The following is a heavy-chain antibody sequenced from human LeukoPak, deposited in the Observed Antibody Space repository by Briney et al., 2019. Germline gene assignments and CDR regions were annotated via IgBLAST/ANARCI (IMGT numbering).Heavy chain of an antibody. J-gene: IGHJ6*03. CDR3: ARERGTNYYDSSAIYMDV. Sequence: PGGSLRLSCAASGFTFSSYAMHWVRQAPGKGLEWVAVISYDGSNKYYADSVKGRFTISRDNSKNTLYLQMNSLRAEDTAVYYCARERGTNYYDSSAIYMDVWGKGTTVTVSS. D-gene: IGHD3-22*01. CDR1: GFTFSSYA. V-gene: IGHV3-30*04. CDR2: ISYDGSNK.